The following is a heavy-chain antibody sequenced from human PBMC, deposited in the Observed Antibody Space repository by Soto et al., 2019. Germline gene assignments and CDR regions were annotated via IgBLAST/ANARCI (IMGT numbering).Heavy chain of an antibody. V-gene: IGHV1-46*01. CDR3: ARLYCSSPRCLGWQP. CDR2: INPSGGST. J-gene: IGHJ5*02. Sequence: ASVKGSCKASGYTFTSYYMHWVRQAPGQGLEWMGIINPSGGSTSYAQKFQGRVTMTRDTSTSTVYMELSSLRSEDTAVYYCARLYCSSPRCLGWQPWCQGPLVTRSS. CDR1: GYTFTSYY. D-gene: IGHD2-2*01.